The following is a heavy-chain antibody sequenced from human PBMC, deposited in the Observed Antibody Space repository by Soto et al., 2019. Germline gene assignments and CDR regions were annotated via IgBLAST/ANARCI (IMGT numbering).Heavy chain of an antibody. V-gene: IGHV1-3*05. CDR2: INAGNGNT. Sequence: QVQLVQSGAEEKKPGASVKVSCKASGYTFTSYAMHWVRQAPGQRLEWMGWINAGNGNTKYSQKFQGRVTITRDTPASTAYMELSSLRSEVTAVYYCARAVGGPTSNLDYWGQGTLVTVSS. J-gene: IGHJ4*02. CDR3: ARAVGGPTSNLDY. CDR1: GYTFTSYA. D-gene: IGHD3-16*01.